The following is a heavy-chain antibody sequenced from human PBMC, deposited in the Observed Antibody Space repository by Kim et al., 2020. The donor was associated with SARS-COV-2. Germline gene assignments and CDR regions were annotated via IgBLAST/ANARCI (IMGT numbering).Heavy chain of an antibody. Sequence: SETLSLTCTVSGGSISSGYYYWSWIRQPPGKGWEWIGYIYYSGSTYYNPSLKSRVTISVDTSKNQFSLKLSSVTAADTAAYYCARASPPGMGWFFFSDA. CDR1: GGSISSGYYY. V-gene: IGHV4-30-4*01. J-gene: IGHJ3*01. CDR3: ARASPPGMGWFFFSDA. D-gene: IGHD3-3*01. CDR2: IYYSGST.